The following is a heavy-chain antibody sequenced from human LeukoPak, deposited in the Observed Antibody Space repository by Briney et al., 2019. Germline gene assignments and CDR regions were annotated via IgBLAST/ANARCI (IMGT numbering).Heavy chain of an antibody. CDR3: ARDRLSSYDPFDY. CDR2: ISGSGGTT. CDR1: GFTFRSYV. D-gene: IGHD5-12*01. Sequence: GGSLRLSCAASGFTFRSYVMTWVRQAPGKGLEWVSTISGSGGTTYYADSVKGRFTISRDNSKSTLYLQMNSLRVKDTAVYYCARDRLSSYDPFDYWGQGTLVTVSS. J-gene: IGHJ4*02. V-gene: IGHV3-23*01.